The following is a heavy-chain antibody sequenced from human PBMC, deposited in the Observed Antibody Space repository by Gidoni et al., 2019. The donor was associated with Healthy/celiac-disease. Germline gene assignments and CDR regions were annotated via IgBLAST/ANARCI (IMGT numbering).Heavy chain of an antibody. J-gene: IGHJ6*02. CDR1: GFTFSSYA. CDR3: ARDTNYGDYAAYGMDV. D-gene: IGHD4-17*01. V-gene: IGHV3-30*04. CDR2: ISYDGSNK. Sequence: QVQLVASGGGVVQPGRSLRLSCAASGFTFSSYAMHWVRQAPGKGLEWVAVISYDGSNKYYADSVKGRFTISRDNSKNTLYLQMNSLRAEDTAVYYCARDTNYGDYAAYGMDVWGQGTTVTVSS.